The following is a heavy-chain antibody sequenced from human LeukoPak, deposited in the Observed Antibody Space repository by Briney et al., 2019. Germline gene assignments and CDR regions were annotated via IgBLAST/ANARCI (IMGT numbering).Heavy chain of an antibody. V-gene: IGHV4-59*12. CDR2: IDYSGST. J-gene: IGHJ5*02. Sequence: SETLSLTCTVSGGSISSYYWSWIRQPPGKGLEWIANIDYSGSTYYNPSLKSRVTISVDTSKNHFSLKLSSVTAADTAVYFCARAFSGWYAWFDPWGQGTLVTVSS. CDR3: ARAFSGWYAWFDP. D-gene: IGHD6-19*01. CDR1: GGSISSYY.